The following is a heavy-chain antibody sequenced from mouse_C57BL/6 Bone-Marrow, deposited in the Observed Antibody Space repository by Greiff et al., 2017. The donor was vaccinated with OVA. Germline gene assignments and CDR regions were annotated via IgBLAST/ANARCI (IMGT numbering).Heavy chain of an antibody. J-gene: IGHJ3*01. CDR2: IDPANGNT. Sequence: EVQLQQSVAELVRPGASVKLSCTASGFNLNNTYMHWVKQRPEQGLEWIGRIDPANGNTKYAPKFQGKATITADTSSNTAYLQLSSLTSEDTAIYYCARDDYSWFAYWGQGTLVTVSA. V-gene: IGHV14-3*01. D-gene: IGHD2-4*01. CDR3: ARDDYSWFAY. CDR1: GFNLNNTY.